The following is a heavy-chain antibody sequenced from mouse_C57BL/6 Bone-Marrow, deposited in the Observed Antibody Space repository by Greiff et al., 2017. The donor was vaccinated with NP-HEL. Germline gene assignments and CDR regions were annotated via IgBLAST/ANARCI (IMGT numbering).Heavy chain of an antibody. V-gene: IGHV1-81*01. Sequence: QVQLQQSGAELARPGASVKLSCKASGYTFTSYGISWVKQRTGQGLEWIGEIYPRSGNTYYNEKFKGKATLTADKSSSTAYMELRSLTSEDSAVYICARGRQLRLQAMDYWGKGTSVTVSS. CDR1: GYTFTSYG. CDR3: ARGRQLRLQAMDY. J-gene: IGHJ4*01. D-gene: IGHD3-2*02. CDR2: IYPRSGNT.